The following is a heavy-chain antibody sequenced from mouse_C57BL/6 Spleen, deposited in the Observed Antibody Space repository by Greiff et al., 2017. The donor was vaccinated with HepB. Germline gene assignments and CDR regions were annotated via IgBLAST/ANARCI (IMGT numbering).Heavy chain of an antibody. CDR1: GYTFTDYY. D-gene: IGHD2-3*01. V-gene: IGHV1-26*01. CDR2: INPNNGGT. Sequence: EVQLQQSGPELVKPGASVKISCKASGYTFTDYYMNWVKQSHGKSLEWIGDINPNNGGTSYNQKFKGKATLTVDKSSSTAYMELRSLTSEDSAVYYCARRGWLEAWFAYWGQGTLVTVSA. CDR3: ARRGWLEAWFAY. J-gene: IGHJ3*01.